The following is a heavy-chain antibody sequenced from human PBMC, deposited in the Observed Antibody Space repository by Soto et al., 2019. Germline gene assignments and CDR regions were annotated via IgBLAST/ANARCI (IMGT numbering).Heavy chain of an antibody. V-gene: IGHV3-33*01. D-gene: IGHD3-22*01. J-gene: IGHJ4*02. CDR2: IWYDGSNK. CDR1: GFTFSSYG. CDR3: ARELYVDSSGYELDY. Sequence: GGSLRLSCAASGFTFSSYGMHWVRQAPGKGLEWVAVIWYDGSNKYYADSVKGRFTISRDNSKNTLYLQMNSLRAEDTAVYYCARELYVDSSGYELDYWGQGTLVTVSS.